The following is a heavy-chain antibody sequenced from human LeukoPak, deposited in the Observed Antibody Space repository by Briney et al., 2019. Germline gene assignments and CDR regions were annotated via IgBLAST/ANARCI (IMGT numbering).Heavy chain of an antibody. CDR3: ARVSGGWQDWYFDL. D-gene: IGHD6-19*01. Sequence: PSETLSLTCAVYGGSFSGYYWSWIRQPPGKGLEWIGEINHSGSTNYNPSLKSRVTISVDTSKNQFSLKLSSVTAADTAVYYCARVSGGWQDWYFDLWGRGTLVTVSS. CDR2: INHSGST. V-gene: IGHV4-34*01. J-gene: IGHJ2*01. CDR1: GGSFSGYY.